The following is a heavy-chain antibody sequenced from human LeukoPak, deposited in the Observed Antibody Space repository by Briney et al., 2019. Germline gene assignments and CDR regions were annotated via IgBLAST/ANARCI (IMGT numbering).Heavy chain of an antibody. V-gene: IGHV4-59*08. CDR2: IYYSGST. Sequence: SETLSLTCTVSGDSISSYYWSWIRQPPGKGLEWIGYIYYSGSTIYNPSLNSRVTISVDTSKNQFSLKLNSVTAADTAVYYCARHEWGITNAFDTWGQGTMVTVSS. J-gene: IGHJ3*02. D-gene: IGHD1-26*01. CDR1: GDSISSYY. CDR3: ARHEWGITNAFDT.